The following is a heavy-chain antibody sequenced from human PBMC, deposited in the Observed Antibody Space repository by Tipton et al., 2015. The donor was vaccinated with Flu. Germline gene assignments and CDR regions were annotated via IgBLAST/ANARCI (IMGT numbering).Heavy chain of an antibody. CDR1: GGSIGAYY. J-gene: IGHJ4*02. CDR2: IYNNAYT. D-gene: IGHD3-10*01. Sequence: GLVKPSETLSLSCTVSGGSIGAYYWNWIRQPPGKGLEWIGYIYNNAYTKYTPSLQSRVTISVDTSKKQFSLHLRSVTAADTAVYYCARGGSTFDSWGRGTLATVSS. V-gene: IGHV4-59*12. CDR3: ARGGSTFDS.